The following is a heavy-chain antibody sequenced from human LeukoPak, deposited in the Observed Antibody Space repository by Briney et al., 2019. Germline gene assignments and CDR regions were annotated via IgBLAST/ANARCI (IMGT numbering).Heavy chain of an antibody. CDR2: ISAYNSNT. CDR3: ARATYYYDSSGYTTDY. CDR1: GYTFTSYG. Sequence: ASVKVSCKASGYTFTSYGISWVRQAPGQGLEWMGWISAYNSNTNYAQKLQGRVTMTTDTSTSTAYMELRSLRSDDTAVYYCARATYYYDSSGYTTDYWGQGTLVTVSS. D-gene: IGHD3-22*01. J-gene: IGHJ4*02. V-gene: IGHV1-18*01.